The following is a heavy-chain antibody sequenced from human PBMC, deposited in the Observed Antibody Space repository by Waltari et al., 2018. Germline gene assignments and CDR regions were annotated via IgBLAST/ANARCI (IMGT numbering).Heavy chain of an antibody. CDR1: GGSFSGYY. CDR3: ARGNGLGPYGSGSYYNHPPHYYYYYGMDV. J-gene: IGHJ6*02. Sequence: VQPQQWGAGLLKPSETLSLTCAVYGGSFSGYYWSWIRQPPGKGLEWIGEINHSGSTNYNPSLKSRVTISVDTSKNQFSLNLSSVTAADTAVYYCARGNGLGPYGSGSYYNHPPHYYYYYGMDVWGQGTTVTVSS. D-gene: IGHD3-10*01. V-gene: IGHV4-34*01. CDR2: INHSGST.